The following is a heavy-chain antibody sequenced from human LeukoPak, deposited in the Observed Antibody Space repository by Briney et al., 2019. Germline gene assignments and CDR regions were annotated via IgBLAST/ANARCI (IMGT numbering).Heavy chain of an antibody. CDR1: GYTLTGYY. J-gene: IGHJ4*02. CDR2: INPNSGGT. V-gene: IGHV1-2*02. D-gene: IGHD1-7*01. Sequence: ASVKVSCKASGYTLTGYYMHWVRQAPGQGLEWMGWINPNSGGTNYAQKFQGRVTMTRDTSISTAYMELSRLRSDDTAVYYCARDPMESGTTDYWGQGTLVTVSS. CDR3: ARDPMESGTTDY.